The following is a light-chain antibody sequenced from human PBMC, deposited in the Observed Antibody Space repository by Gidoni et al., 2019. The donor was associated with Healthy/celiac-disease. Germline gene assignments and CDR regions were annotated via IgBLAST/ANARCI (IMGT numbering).Light chain of an antibody. V-gene: IGKV3-15*01. CDR3: QQYNNWPPT. Sequence: EIVMTQSPATLSVSPGERATLSCRASQSVSSNLAWYQQKPGQAPRLLIYGASTRATGIPAMFSGSWSGTEFTLTISSLQSEDFAVYSCQQYNNWPPTFGGGTKVEIK. J-gene: IGKJ4*01. CDR1: QSVSSN. CDR2: GAS.